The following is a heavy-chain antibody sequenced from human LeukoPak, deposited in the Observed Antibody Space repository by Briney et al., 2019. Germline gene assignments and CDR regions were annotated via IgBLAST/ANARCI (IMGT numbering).Heavy chain of an antibody. J-gene: IGHJ6*02. Sequence: SETLSLTCTVSGGSISSYYWSWIRQPPGKGLEWIGYIYYSGSTNYNPSLKSRVTISVDTSKNQFSLKLSSVTAADTAVYYCARGNVLYYYYGMDVWGQGTTVTVSS. CDR2: IYYSGST. CDR3: ARGNVLYYYYGMDV. V-gene: IGHV4-59*01. CDR1: GGSISSYY. D-gene: IGHD3-16*01.